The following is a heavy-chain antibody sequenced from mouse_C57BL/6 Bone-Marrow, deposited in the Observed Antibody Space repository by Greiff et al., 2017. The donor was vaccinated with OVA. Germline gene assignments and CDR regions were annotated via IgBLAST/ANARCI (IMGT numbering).Heavy chain of an antibody. D-gene: IGHD2-5*01. CDR1: GYTFTSYW. V-gene: IGHV1-53*01. Sequence: QVQLKQSGTELVKPGASVKLSCKASGYTFTSYWMHWVKQRPGQGLEWIGNINPSNGGTNYNEKFKSKATLTVDKSSSTAYMQLSSLTSEDSAVYYCARIYYSNPLAMDYWGQGTSVTVSS. CDR2: INPSNGGT. J-gene: IGHJ4*01. CDR3: ARIYYSNPLAMDY.